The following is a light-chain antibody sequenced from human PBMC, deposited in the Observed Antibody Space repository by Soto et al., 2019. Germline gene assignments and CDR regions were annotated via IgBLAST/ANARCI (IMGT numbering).Light chain of an antibody. CDR2: GAS. V-gene: IGKV1-16*02. CDR1: QGISTS. Sequence: DSQMTQSPSSLSASVGDGATITCRASQGISTSLAWLQQKPGKAPVFLIYGASNLQSGVPSKFSGSGSGTQFTRIIRSLQPEYFATYFRQQYESYPNTFGQGTKLDIK. CDR3: QQYESYPNT. J-gene: IGKJ2*01.